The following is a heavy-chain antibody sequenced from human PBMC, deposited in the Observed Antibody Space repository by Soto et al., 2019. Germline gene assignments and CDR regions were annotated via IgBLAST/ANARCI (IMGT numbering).Heavy chain of an antibody. D-gene: IGHD6-19*01. V-gene: IGHV3-30-3*01. CDR1: GFTFSTYA. Sequence: GGSLRLSCAASGFTFSTYAMQWVRQAPGKGLEWVAVISYDGSNKYYADSVKGRFTISRDNSKNTLYLQMNSLRAEDTAVYYCARAIAVAGYYFDYWGQGTLVTVSS. CDR3: ARAIAVAGYYFDY. CDR2: ISYDGSNK. J-gene: IGHJ4*02.